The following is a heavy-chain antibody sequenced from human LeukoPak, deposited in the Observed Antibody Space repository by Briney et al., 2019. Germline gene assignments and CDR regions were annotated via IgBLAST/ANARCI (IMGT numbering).Heavy chain of an antibody. J-gene: IGHJ4*02. V-gene: IGHV5-51*01. Sequence: GESLKISCQVSGYTFTSYWIGWVRQIPGKGLEWMGIIYPDDSDTRYSPSFQGQVIISGDKSIGAAHLQWSSLKASDTPMYYCARARAYSAASLVFDYWGQGTMVTVSS. CDR2: IYPDDSDT. CDR3: ARARAYSAASLVFDY. CDR1: GYTFTSYW. D-gene: IGHD1-26*01.